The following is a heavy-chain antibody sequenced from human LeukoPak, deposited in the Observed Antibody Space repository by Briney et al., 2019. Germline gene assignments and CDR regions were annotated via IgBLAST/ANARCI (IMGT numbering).Heavy chain of an antibody. V-gene: IGHV4-59*08. D-gene: IGHD5-24*01. CDR2: VYYTGST. Sequence: SSETLSLTCTVSGGSISFYYWSWIRQPPGKGLELIGYVYYTGSTDYNPSLKNRVTMSVDTSKNQFSLKLSSVTAADTAVYYCARHGSRRDGYNYDYWGQGTLVTVSS. CDR1: GGSISFYY. J-gene: IGHJ4*02. CDR3: ARHGSRRDGYNYDY.